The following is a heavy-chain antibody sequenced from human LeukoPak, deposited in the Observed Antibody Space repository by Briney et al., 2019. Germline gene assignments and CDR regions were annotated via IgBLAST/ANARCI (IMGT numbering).Heavy chain of an antibody. Sequence: SSETLSLTCAVSSYSIRRGYYWGWIRQPPGKGLQWIGSIYHSGSTYYNPSLKSRVTISVDTSKNQLSQKLSPGTAANTAVYYCTRGGAYKAFDYWGQGTLVTVSS. J-gene: IGHJ4*02. D-gene: IGHD5-24*01. CDR2: IYHSGST. CDR3: TRGGAYKAFDY. V-gene: IGHV4-38-2*01. CDR1: SYSIRRGYY.